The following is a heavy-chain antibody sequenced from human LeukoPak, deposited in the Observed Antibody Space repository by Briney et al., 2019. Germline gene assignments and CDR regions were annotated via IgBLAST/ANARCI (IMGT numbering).Heavy chain of an antibody. D-gene: IGHD3-22*01. Sequence: GGSLRLSCAASGFTFSSYWMHWVRQAPGKGLVWVSRINSDGSSTSYADSVKGRFTISRDNAKNTLYLQMNSLRAEDTAVYYWARLGPNYYDSSGYYRDYWGQGTLVTVSS. J-gene: IGHJ4*02. V-gene: IGHV3-74*01. CDR2: INSDGSST. CDR3: ARLGPNYYDSSGYYRDY. CDR1: GFTFSSYW.